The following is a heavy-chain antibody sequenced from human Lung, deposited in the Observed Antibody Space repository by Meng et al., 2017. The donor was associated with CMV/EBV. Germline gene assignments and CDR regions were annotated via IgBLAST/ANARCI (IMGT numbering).Heavy chain of an antibody. V-gene: IGHV3-30*04. CDR1: GFTFSSYA. J-gene: IGHJ4*02. D-gene: IGHD3-16*01. Sequence: GGSLRLXCAASGFTFSSYAMHWVRQAPGKGLEWVAVISYDGSNKYYADSVKGRFTISRDNSKNTLYLQMNSLRAEDTAVYYCARDPGFGFSSALDYWGQGTXVTVSS. CDR2: ISYDGSNK. CDR3: ARDPGFGFSSALDY.